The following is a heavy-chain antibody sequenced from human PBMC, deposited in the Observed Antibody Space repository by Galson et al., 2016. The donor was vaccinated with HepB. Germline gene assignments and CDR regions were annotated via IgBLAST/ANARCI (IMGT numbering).Heavy chain of an antibody. D-gene: IGHD5-24*01. CDR3: ARLGRDGYLDAVDV. J-gene: IGHJ3*01. V-gene: IGHV5-51*01. CDR2: VYPGDSDT. CDR1: EYNFTNYW. Sequence: QSGAEVKKPGESLKISCMASEYNFTNYWIGWVRQMPGKGLEWMGFVYPGDSDTRYSPSFQGQVTISGDKSISTAYLQWGNLKASDTAIYYCARLGRDGYLDAVDVWGQGKMVSVSS.